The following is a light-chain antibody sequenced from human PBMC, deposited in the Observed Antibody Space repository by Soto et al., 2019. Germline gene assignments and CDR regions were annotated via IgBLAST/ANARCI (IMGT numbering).Light chain of an antibody. CDR3: QQYGSSSYT. J-gene: IGKJ2*01. CDR1: HSISSSY. Sequence: EIVLAQSPGTLSLSPGERATLSCRASHSISSSYLAWYQEKPAQAPRLLIYAASSRATGIPDRFSGSGSGTDFTLTTSRLEPEDFAVYYCQQYGSSSYTFGQGTQLEIK. V-gene: IGKV3-20*01. CDR2: AAS.